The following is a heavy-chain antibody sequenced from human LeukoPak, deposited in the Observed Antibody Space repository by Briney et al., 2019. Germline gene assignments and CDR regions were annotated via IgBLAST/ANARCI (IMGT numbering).Heavy chain of an antibody. Sequence: GGSLRLSCAASGFTFSSYWMHWVRQVPGKGLVWVSRITSDGSDTIYADSVKGRFTISRDNAKNTLYLQMNSLRAEHTALYYCSRDRRTWFDPWGQGTLVTVSS. CDR1: GFTFSSYW. CDR3: SRDRRTWFDP. J-gene: IGHJ5*02. V-gene: IGHV3-74*01. CDR2: ITSDGSDT.